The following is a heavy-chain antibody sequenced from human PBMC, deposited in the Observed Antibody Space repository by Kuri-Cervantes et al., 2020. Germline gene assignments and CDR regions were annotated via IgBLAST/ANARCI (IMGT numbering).Heavy chain of an antibody. J-gene: IGHJ4*02. D-gene: IGHD1-14*01. CDR1: GYTFTGYY. Sequence: ASVKVSCKASGYTFTGYYMHWVRQAPGQGLEWMGWINPNSGNTGYAQRFQGRVTMTRNTSISTAYMELSSLRSEDTAVYYCARGQYRGLFDYWGQGTLVTVSS. CDR2: INPNSGNT. V-gene: IGHV1-8*02. CDR3: ARGQYRGLFDY.